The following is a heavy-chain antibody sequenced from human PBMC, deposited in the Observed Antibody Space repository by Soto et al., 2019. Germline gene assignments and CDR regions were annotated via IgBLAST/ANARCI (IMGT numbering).Heavy chain of an antibody. V-gene: IGHV3-23*01. J-gene: IGHJ5*02. CDR3: AKDYGSGPGDWFDP. CDR1: GFTFSSYA. D-gene: IGHD3-10*01. CDR2: ISGSGDST. Sequence: LRLSCAASGFTFSSYAMSWVRQAPGKGLEWVSAISGSGDSTYFADSVKGRFTISRDNSKNTLYLQMSGLRAEDTAVYYCAKDYGSGPGDWFDPCGQGTLVTVST.